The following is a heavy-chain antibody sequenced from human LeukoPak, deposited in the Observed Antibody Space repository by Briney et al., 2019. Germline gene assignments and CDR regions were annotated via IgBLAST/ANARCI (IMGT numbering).Heavy chain of an antibody. J-gene: IGHJ4*02. Sequence: PSETLSLTCTVSGGSISSYYWSWIRQPPGKGLEWIGYIYYSGSTNYNPSLKSRVTISVDTSKNQFSLKLSSVTAADTAVYYCARHESRYSSYFDYWGQGTPVTVSS. CDR3: ARHESRYSSYFDY. CDR2: IYYSGST. V-gene: IGHV4-59*08. D-gene: IGHD6-13*01. CDR1: GGSISSYY.